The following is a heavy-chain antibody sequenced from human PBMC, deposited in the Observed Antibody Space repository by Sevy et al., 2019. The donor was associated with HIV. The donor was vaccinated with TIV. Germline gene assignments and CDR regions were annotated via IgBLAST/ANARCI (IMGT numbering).Heavy chain of an antibody. CDR2: ISAYNGNT. CDR1: GYTFTSYG. V-gene: IGHV1-18*01. J-gene: IGHJ4*02. D-gene: IGHD2-21*02. Sequence: ASVKVSCKASGYTFTSYGISWVRQAPGQGLEWMGWISAYNGNTNYGQKLQGRVTMTTDTSTSTAYMELRSLRSDDTAVYYCARDLGGYGGNSIDYWGQGTLVTVSS. CDR3: ARDLGGYGGNSIDY.